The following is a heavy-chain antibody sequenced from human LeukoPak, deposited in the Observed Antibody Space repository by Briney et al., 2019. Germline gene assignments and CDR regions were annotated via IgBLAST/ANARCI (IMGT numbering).Heavy chain of an antibody. V-gene: IGHV3-11*04. Sequence: PGGSLRLSCAASGFTLSDHYMNWIRQAPGKGLEWISYISSRGSAIYYADSVKGRFTISRDNAKNSLYLQRNSLRVEDTAVYYCARDLKLGTSYEFDYWGQGTLVTVSS. D-gene: IGHD1-7*01. CDR1: GFTLSDHY. CDR2: ISSRGSAI. J-gene: IGHJ4*02. CDR3: ARDLKLGTSYEFDY.